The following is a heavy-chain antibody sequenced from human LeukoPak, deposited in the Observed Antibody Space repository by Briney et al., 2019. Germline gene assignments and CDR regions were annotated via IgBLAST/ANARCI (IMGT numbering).Heavy chain of an antibody. Sequence: SETLSLTCTVSGGSISSYYWSWIRQPPGKGLEWIGYIYYSGSTNYNPSLKSRVTISVDTSKNQFSLKLSSVTAADTAVYYCARESGMTMVVTDAFDIWRQGTMVTVSS. CDR1: GGSISSYY. D-gene: IGHD4-23*01. J-gene: IGHJ3*02. CDR2: IYYSGST. CDR3: ARESGMTMVVTDAFDI. V-gene: IGHV4-59*01.